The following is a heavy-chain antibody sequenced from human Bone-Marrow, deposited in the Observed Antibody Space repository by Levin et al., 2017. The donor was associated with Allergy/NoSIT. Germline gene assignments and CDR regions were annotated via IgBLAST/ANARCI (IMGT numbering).Heavy chain of an antibody. CDR3: TTMHGGKVFTFDY. J-gene: IGHJ4*02. CDR1: GFPFSNAY. Sequence: GESLKISCATSGFPFSNAYMSWVRQAPGKGLEWVGRIKSTTDGGTADYAAPVKGRFTISRSDSEKTVYLQMNSLRTEDTAVYFCTTMHGGKVFTFDYWGQGTLVTVSS. D-gene: IGHD4-23*01. CDR2: IKSTTDGGTA. V-gene: IGHV3-15*01.